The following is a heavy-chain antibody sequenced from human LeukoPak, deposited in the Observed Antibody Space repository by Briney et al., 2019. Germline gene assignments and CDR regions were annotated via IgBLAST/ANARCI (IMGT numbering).Heavy chain of an antibody. V-gene: IGHV3-7*01. CDR1: GFTFNNYW. CDR2: IKPDGSEK. CDR3: VRERYCGTTSCYSLFDY. J-gene: IGHJ4*02. D-gene: IGHD2-2*01. Sequence: GGSLRLSCAASGFTFNNYWMSWVRQDPGEGLEWVAHIKPDGSEKYYVDSARGRFTISRDNAKNSLYLQMNSLRAEDTAVYYCVRERYCGTTSCYSLFDYWGQGTLVTVSS.